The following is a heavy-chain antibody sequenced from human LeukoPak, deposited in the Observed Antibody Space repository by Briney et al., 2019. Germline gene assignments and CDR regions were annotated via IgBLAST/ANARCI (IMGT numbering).Heavy chain of an antibody. CDR1: GGSFSGYY. V-gene: IGHV4-34*01. D-gene: IGHD3-22*01. CDR3: ARRHYYDSSWVCDY. J-gene: IGHJ4*02. Sequence: SETLSLTCAVSGGSFSGYYWSWIRQPPGKGLEWIGEINHSGSTNYNPSLKSRVTISVDTAKNQFSQKLSSVTGADMAVYYCARRHYYDSSWVCDYWGRETLVSVSS. CDR2: INHSGST.